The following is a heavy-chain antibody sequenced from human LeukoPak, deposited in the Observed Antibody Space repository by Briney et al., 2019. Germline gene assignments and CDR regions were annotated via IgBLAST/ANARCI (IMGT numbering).Heavy chain of an antibody. D-gene: IGHD5-12*01. CDR2: ISSTSSDI. Sequence: PGGSLRLSCVASGFAFETYTMNWVRQAPGRGLEWVSFISSTSSDINYADSVRDRFTTSRDNAKNSLFLQMDSLRVEDTAVYYCAKGLFSGYDKYLDYWGQGTLVTVSS. J-gene: IGHJ4*02. CDR3: AKGLFSGYDKYLDY. V-gene: IGHV3-21*04. CDR1: GFAFETYT.